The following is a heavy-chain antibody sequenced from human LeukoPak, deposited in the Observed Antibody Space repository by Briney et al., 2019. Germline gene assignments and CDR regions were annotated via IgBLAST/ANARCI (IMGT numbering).Heavy chain of an antibody. D-gene: IGHD2-15*01. CDR2: TWYDGSNK. Sequence: GGSLRLSCAAAGFTFSDYGMHWVRQAPGKGLEWVAVTWYDGSNKYYADSVKGRFTISRDNSKNTLYLQMNSLRAEDTAVYHCASAPRYCRGGSCYWTAFDIWGRGTMVTVSS. CDR1: GFTFSDYG. J-gene: IGHJ3*02. V-gene: IGHV3-33*01. CDR3: ASAPRYCRGGSCYWTAFDI.